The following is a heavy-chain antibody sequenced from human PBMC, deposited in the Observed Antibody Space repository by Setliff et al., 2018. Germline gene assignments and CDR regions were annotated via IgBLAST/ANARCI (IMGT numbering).Heavy chain of an antibody. CDR2: IHYRGTT. CDR3: ARTGTYRYFDY. V-gene: IGHV4-39*01. Sequence: PSETLSLTCTVSGASISSGTYYWAWIRQLPGKGLEWIGRIHYRGTTYYNASLKSRLTISVDTSKNQFSLKLRSVTAADTAVYYCARTGTYRYFDYWGQGILVTVSS. D-gene: IGHD1-1*01. J-gene: IGHJ4*02. CDR1: GASISSGTYY.